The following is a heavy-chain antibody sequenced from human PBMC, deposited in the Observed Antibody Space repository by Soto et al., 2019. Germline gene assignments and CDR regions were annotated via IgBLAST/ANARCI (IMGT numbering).Heavy chain of an antibody. CDR3: AREGSDSELEY. V-gene: IGHV3-21*01. CDR2: ISSSSSYI. D-gene: IGHD3-10*01. Sequence: EVQLVESGGGLVKPGGSLRLSCAASGFTFSSYSMNWVRQAPGKGLEWVSSISSSSSYIYYADSVKGRFTISRDNARNSLYLQMNSLRGEDTAMYYCAREGSDSELEYWGQGTLVTVS. J-gene: IGHJ4*02. CDR1: GFTFSSYS.